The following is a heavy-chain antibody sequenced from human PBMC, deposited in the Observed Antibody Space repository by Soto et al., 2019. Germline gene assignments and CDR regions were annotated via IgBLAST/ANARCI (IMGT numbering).Heavy chain of an antibody. D-gene: IGHD2-8*01. J-gene: IGHJ6*02. CDR2: IYYSGST. CDR3: ARHSGRTNGVCYSRLYYYYGMDV. CDR1: GGSISSSSYY. Sequence: SETLSLTCTVSGGSISSSSYYWGWIRQPPGKGLEWIGSIYYSGSTYYNPSLKSRVTISVDTSKNQFSLKLSSVTAADTAVYYCARHSGRTNGVCYSRLYYYYGMDVWGQGTTVTVSS. V-gene: IGHV4-39*01.